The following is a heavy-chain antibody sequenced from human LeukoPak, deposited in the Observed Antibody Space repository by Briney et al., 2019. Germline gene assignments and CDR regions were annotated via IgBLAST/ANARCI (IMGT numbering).Heavy chain of an antibody. D-gene: IGHD2-15*01. V-gene: IGHV4-34*01. CDR1: GGSFSGYY. CDR3: ARVRGRGLTYYYYYGMDV. Sequence: PSETLSLTCAVYGGSFSGYYWSWIRQPPGKGLEWIGEINHSGSTNYNPSLKSRVTISVDTSKNQFSLKLSSVTAADTAVYYCARVRGRGLTYYYYYGMDVWGQGTTVTVSS. J-gene: IGHJ6*02. CDR2: INHSGST.